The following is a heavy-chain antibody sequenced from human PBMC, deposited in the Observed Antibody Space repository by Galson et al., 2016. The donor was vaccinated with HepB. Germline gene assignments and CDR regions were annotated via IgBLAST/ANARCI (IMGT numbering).Heavy chain of an antibody. CDR3: TRGGPAKNFDY. CDR2: ISDDGSNK. Sequence: SLRLSCAASGFTFTSHWTHWVRQAPGKGLEWVAVISDDGSNKYYADSLKGRFTISRDNSKNTLYLQMNRLRTEDTAVYYCTRGGPAKNFDYWGQGTLVTVSS. J-gene: IGHJ4*02. V-gene: IGHV3-30-3*01. CDR1: GFTFTSHW.